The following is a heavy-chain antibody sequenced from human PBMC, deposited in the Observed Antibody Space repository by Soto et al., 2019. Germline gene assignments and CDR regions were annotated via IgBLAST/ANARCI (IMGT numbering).Heavy chain of an antibody. CDR2: IYYSGST. V-gene: IGHV4-59*08. CDR1: GGSISSYY. D-gene: IGHD6-19*01. Sequence: QVQLQESGPGLVKPSETLSLTCTVSGGSISSYYWSWIRQPPGKGLEWIGYIYYSGSTNYNPSLKSRVTISVDTSKNQFSLKLSSVTAADTAVYYCVRQVGGWAPWYFDYWGQGTLVTVSS. J-gene: IGHJ4*02. CDR3: VRQVGGWAPWYFDY.